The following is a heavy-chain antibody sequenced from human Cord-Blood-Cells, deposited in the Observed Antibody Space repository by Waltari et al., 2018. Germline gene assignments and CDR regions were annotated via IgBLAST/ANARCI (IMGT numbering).Heavy chain of an antibody. CDR2: IIPILGIA. J-gene: IGHJ4*02. CDR3: AREGPNYYDSRGYGGGFDY. D-gene: IGHD3-22*01. V-gene: IGHV1-69*04. Sequence: QVQLVQSGAEVKKPGSSVKVSCKASGGTFGSYAISWVRQAPGKGIEWMGGIIPILGIANYAQKFQGRVTITADESTSTAYMELSSLRSEDTAVYYCAREGPNYYDSRGYGGGFDYWGQGTLVTVSS. CDR1: GGTFGSYA.